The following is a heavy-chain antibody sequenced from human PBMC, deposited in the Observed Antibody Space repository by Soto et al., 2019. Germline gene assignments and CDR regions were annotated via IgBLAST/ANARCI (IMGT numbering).Heavy chain of an antibody. V-gene: IGHV3-33*01. D-gene: IGHD2-21*01. CDR2: IWYDGSNK. CDR1: GFTFSSYG. J-gene: IGHJ4*02. CDR3: ARDVVEMATIGLYFDY. Sequence: GGSLRLSCAASGFTFSSYGMHWVRQAPGKGLEWVAVIWYDGSNKYYADSVKGRFTISRDNSKNTLYLQMNSLRAEDTAVYYCARDVVEMATIGLYFDYWGQGTLVTVSS.